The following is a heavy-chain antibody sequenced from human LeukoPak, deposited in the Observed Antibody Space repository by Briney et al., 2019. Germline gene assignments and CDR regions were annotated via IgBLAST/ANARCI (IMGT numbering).Heavy chain of an antibody. CDR1: GYTFTSYD. Sequence: ASVKVSCEASGYTFTSYDINWVRQATGQGLEWMGWMNPNSGNTGYAQKFQGRVTMTRNTSISTAYMELSSLRSGDTAVYYCARGPPYDFWSGYYSHSYYYYGMDVWGQGTTVTVSS. CDR2: MNPNSGNT. D-gene: IGHD3-3*01. V-gene: IGHV1-8*01. CDR3: ARGPPYDFWSGYYSHSYYYYGMDV. J-gene: IGHJ6*02.